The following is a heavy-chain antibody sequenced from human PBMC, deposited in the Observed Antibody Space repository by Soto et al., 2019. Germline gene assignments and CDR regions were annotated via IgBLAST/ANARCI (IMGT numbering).Heavy chain of an antibody. J-gene: IGHJ4*02. V-gene: IGHV1-69*02. CDR2: IIPILGIA. D-gene: IGHD5-18*01. CDR3: ARGAVDTAMNFDY. CDR1: AGTFSSYI. Sequence: SVKVSCKTSAGTFSSYIISWVRQAPGQGLEWMGRIIPILGIANNAQIFQGRLTITADKSTSTAYMELSSLRSEDTAVYYCARGAVDTAMNFDYWGQGTQVTVSS.